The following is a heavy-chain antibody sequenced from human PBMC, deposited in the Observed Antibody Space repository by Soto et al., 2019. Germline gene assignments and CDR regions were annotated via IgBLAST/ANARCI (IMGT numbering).Heavy chain of an antibody. V-gene: IGHV3-11*01. D-gene: IGHD6-19*01. J-gene: IGHJ4*02. CDR3: ARDRGAVTVDYFDY. CDR1: GFTFSGLY. Sequence: QVQLTESGGGLVKPGGSLRLSCAASGFTFSGLYMSWIRQAPGKGLEWVSCIDSSGVKKYYAESVRGRFTISRDNVKNSLYLQMNSLRAEDTAGYYCARDRGAVTVDYFDYWGQGTLVTVSS. CDR2: IDSSGVKK.